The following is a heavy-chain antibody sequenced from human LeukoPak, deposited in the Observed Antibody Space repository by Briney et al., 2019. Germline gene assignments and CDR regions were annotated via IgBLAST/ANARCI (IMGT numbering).Heavy chain of an antibody. D-gene: IGHD3-22*01. Sequence: GRSLRLSCAASGFTFSTYGIHGVGQAPGKGLEWVAVISYDGSNKYYSHSVKCPFTISRDNSKNTLFLQMNSLGPEDTAVYYCAKARTYYYDSSRYYLDFWGQGTLVTVSS. CDR2: ISYDGSNK. CDR3: AKARTYYYDSSRYYLDF. CDR1: GFTFSTYG. J-gene: IGHJ4*02. V-gene: IGHV3-30*18.